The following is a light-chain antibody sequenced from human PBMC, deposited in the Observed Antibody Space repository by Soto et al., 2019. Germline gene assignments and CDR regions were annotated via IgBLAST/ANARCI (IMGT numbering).Light chain of an antibody. V-gene: IGLV3-1*01. J-gene: IGLJ2*01. CDR3: QAWDSSTYVV. Sequence: SYELTQPPSVSVSPGQTASITCSGDKLGDKYACWYQQKPGQSPVLVIYQDSKRPSGIPEPFSVSNSGNTATLTISGTQAVDEDDYYCQAWDSSTYVVFGGGTKLTVL. CDR1: KLGDKY. CDR2: QDS.